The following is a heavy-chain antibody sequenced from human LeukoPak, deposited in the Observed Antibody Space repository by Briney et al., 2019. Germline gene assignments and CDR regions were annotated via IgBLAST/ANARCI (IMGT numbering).Heavy chain of an antibody. D-gene: IGHD3-22*01. CDR2: ISSSSSYI. V-gene: IGHV3-21*01. Sequence: GSLRLSCAASGFTFSSYSMNWVRQAPGKGLEWVSSISSSSSYIYYADSVKGRFTISRDNAKNSLYLQMNSLRAEDTAVYYCASEKLYYDSSGTDYWGQGTLVTVSS. J-gene: IGHJ4*02. CDR3: ASEKLYYDSSGTDY. CDR1: GFTFSSYS.